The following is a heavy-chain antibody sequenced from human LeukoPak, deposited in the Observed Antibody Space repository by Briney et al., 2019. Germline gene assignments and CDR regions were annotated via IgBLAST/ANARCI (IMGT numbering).Heavy chain of an antibody. Sequence: PSETLSLTCSVSGGSISSNYWSRIRQPPGKGLEWIGYIYYRGSTNYNPSLKSRVTISVDTSKNQFSLKLSSVTAADTAVYYCVSYSYYMDVWGKGTTVTVSS. CDR2: IYYRGST. D-gene: IGHD2-21*01. V-gene: IGHV4-59*01. CDR1: GGSISSNY. CDR3: VSYSYYMDV. J-gene: IGHJ6*03.